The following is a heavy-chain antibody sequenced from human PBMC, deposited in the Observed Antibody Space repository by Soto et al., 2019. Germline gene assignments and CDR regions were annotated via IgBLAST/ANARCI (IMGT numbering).Heavy chain of an antibody. V-gene: IGHV3-23*01. J-gene: IGHJ4*02. CDR2: ISGSGVTP. CDR1: GFTFSNYA. CDR3: AKPYDD. Sequence: EVQLLESGGGLVQPGGYLRLSCAASGFTFSNYAMNWVRQAPGKGLEWVSGISGSGVTPYYADSVKGRFTISRDNSKNTLYLQMNSLRSEDTAVYYCAKPYDDWGQGTLGTVSS.